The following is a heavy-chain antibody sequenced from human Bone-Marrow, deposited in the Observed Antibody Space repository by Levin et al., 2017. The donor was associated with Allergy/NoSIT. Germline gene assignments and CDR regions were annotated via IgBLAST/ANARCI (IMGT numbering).Heavy chain of an antibody. V-gene: IGHV4-59*01. CDR1: GGSMNIYY. Sequence: SETLSLTCKVSGGSMNIYYWSWIRQVPGKGLEWIGHVSYSAGTTYNPSLRSRLSISADTSRNQFSLKVRSVTAADTAIYYCARVVGYSYGPRDDFVDIWGQGTMVTVSS. CDR2: VSYSAGT. D-gene: IGHD5-18*01. CDR3: ARVVGYSYGPRDDFVDI. J-gene: IGHJ3*02.